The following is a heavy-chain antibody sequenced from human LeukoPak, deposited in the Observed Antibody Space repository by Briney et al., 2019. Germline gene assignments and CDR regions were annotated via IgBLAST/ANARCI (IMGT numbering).Heavy chain of an antibody. CDR3: AKMENDFWSGYYDYYYYYMDV. V-gene: IGHV3-53*01. J-gene: IGHJ6*03. D-gene: IGHD3-3*01. CDR2: IYSGGST. Sequence: GGSLRLSCAASGFTVSSNYMSWVRQAPGKGLEWVSVIYSGGSTHYADSVKGRFTISRDNSKNTLYLQMNSLRAEDTAVYYCAKMENDFWSGYYDYYYYYMDVWGKGTTVTVSS. CDR1: GFTVSSNY.